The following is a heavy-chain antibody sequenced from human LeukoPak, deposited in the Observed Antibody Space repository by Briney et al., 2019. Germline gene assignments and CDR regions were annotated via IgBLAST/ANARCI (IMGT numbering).Heavy chain of an antibody. D-gene: IGHD6-19*01. J-gene: IGHJ4*02. Sequence: GGSLRLSCAASGFTFSGYGMTWVRQAPGKGLEWVSAISGSGDNTYYADSVKGRFTISRDNAKNSLYLQMNSLRAEDTAVYYCASGAGPFDYWGQGTLVTVSS. CDR3: ASGAGPFDY. CDR2: ISGSGDNT. V-gene: IGHV3-23*01. CDR1: GFTFSGYG.